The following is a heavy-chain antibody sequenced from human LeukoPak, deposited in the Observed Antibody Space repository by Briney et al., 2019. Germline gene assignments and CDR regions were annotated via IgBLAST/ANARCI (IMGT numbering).Heavy chain of an antibody. J-gene: IGHJ4*02. V-gene: IGHV3-23*01. Sequence: GGSLRLSCAASGFTFSSYAMCWVRQAPGKGLEWVSSISGSGSSTYYADSVKGRFTISRENSKNTLYVQMNSLRAEDTAVYYCAKGNYGSGGASDYWGQGTLVTVSS. D-gene: IGHD3-10*01. CDR2: ISGSGSST. CDR3: AKGNYGSGGASDY. CDR1: GFTFSSYA.